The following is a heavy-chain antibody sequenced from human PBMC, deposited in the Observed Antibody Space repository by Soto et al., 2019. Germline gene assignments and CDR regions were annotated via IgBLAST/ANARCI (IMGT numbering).Heavy chain of an antibody. D-gene: IGHD6-6*01. Sequence: PGGSLRLSCAASGFTFSSYAMSWVRQAPGKGLEWVSAISGSGGSTYYADSVKGRFTISRDNSKNTLYLQMNSLRAEDTAVYYCAKDLQKQLAPGYWFDPWGQGTQVTVSS. CDR2: ISGSGGST. J-gene: IGHJ5*02. CDR3: AKDLQKQLAPGYWFDP. CDR1: GFTFSSYA. V-gene: IGHV3-23*01.